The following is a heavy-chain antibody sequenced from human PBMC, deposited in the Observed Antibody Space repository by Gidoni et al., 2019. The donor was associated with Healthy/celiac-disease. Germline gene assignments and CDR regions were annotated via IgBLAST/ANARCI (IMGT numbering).Heavy chain of an antibody. CDR3: ARDRGAYYDFWSGYLV. J-gene: IGHJ3*01. CDR1: GGSIRSGGYY. CDR2: IYYSGST. V-gene: IGHV4-31*03. D-gene: IGHD3-3*01. Sequence: QVQLQESGPGLVKPSQTLSLTCTVSGGSIRSGGYYWSWIRQHPGKGLEWIGYIYYSGSTYYNPSLKSRVTISVDTSKNQFSLKLSSVTAADTAVYYCARDRGAYYDFWSGYLVWGQGTMVTVSS.